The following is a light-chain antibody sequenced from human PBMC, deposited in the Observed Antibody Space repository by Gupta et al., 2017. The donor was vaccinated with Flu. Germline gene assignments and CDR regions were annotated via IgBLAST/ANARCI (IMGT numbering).Light chain of an antibody. CDR3: QQSYNTLFT. CDR2: GAS. Sequence: DIQMTQSPSSLSASVGDRVTITCRASQRISTYLNWYQHKPGKAPKVMIYGASSLQSGVPSRFSGSGSGTDFTLTISSLQPEDFATYYCQQSYNTLFTFGQGTKLEIK. CDR1: QRISTY. J-gene: IGKJ2*01. V-gene: IGKV1-39*01.